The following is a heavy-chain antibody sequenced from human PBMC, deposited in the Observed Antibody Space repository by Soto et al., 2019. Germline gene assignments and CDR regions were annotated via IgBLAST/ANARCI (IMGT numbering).Heavy chain of an antibody. CDR1: GYTFTSYA. J-gene: IGHJ4*02. Sequence: QVQLVQSGAEVKKPGASVKVSCKASGYTFTSYAMHWVRQAPGQRLEWMGWINAGNGNTKYSQKFQGRVTITRDTSESTADMELSSLRSEDTAVYYCARDLGFGLSDYWRQGTLVTVSS. CDR2: INAGNGNT. CDR3: ARDLGFGLSDY. V-gene: IGHV1-3*01. D-gene: IGHD3-10*01.